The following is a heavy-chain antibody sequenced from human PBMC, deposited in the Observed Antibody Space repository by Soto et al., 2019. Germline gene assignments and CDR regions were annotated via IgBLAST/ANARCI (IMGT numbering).Heavy chain of an antibody. Sequence: PSETLSLTCTVYGGAFSGYYCSWIRQSPGKGLEWIGEFNHIGSTNYNPSLKSRVTISVDTSKNQFSLKMSSVTAADTAVYYCARQHYGNSINCRTEYFQDWGQXTLVTVSP. CDR1: GGAFSGYY. D-gene: IGHD4-4*01. J-gene: IGHJ1*01. V-gene: IGHV4-34*01. CDR2: FNHIGST. CDR3: ARQHYGNSINCRTEYFQD.